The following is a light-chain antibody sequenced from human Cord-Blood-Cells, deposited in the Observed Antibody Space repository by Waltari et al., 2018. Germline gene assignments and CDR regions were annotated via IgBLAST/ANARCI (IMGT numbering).Light chain of an antibody. V-gene: IGLV5-37*01. CDR3: MIWPSNAWV. J-gene: IGLJ3*02. Sequence: QPVLTQPPSSSASPGESASLTCTLPSDINVGSYNIYWYQPKPGSPPRYLLYYYSDSDKGQGSGVPSRFSGSKDASANTGILLISGLQSEDEADYYCMIWPSNAWVFGGGTKLTVL. CDR2: YYSDSDK. CDR1: SDINVGSYN.